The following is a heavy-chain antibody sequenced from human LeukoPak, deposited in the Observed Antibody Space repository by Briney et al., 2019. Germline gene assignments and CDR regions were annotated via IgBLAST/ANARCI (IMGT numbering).Heavy chain of an antibody. V-gene: IGHV3-15*01. D-gene: IGHD3-22*01. CDR3: TTDREYYDSSGDRY. CDR2: IKSKTEDGTT. CDR1: GFSFSGSA. Sequence: PGGPLRLSCAASGFSFSGSAMHWVRQASGKGLEWVGRIKSKTEDGTTDYAAAVKGRFTISRDDSKNTLYLQMNSLKTEYTAVYYCTTDREYYDSSGDRYWGQGTLVTVSS. J-gene: IGHJ4*02.